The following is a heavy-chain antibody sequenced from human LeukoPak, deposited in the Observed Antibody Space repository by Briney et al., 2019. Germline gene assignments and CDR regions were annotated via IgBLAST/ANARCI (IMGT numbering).Heavy chain of an antibody. CDR1: GFTFSSYS. J-gene: IGHJ4*02. CDR2: ISSSSSYI. V-gene: IGHV3-21*04. D-gene: IGHD6-13*01. CDR3: VEGFIAAAGRGSIDY. Sequence: GGSLRLSCAASGFTFSSYSMNWVRQAPGKGLEWVSSISSSSSYIYYADSVKGRFTISRDNAKNSLYLQMNSLRAEDTAVYYCVEGFIAAAGRGSIDYWGQGTLVTVSS.